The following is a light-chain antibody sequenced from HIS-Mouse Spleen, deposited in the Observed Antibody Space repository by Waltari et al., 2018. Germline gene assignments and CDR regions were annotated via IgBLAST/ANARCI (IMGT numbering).Light chain of an antibody. CDR3: CSYAGSYTGV. V-gene: IGLV2-11*01. CDR2: DVS. J-gene: IGLJ1*01. Sequence: QSALTQPRSVSGSPGQSVTISCTGTSSDVVGFNHVPWYQQHPGKAPKLMIYDVSKRPSGVPDRFSGSKSGNTASLTISGLQAEDEADYYCCSYAGSYTGVFGTGTKVTVL. CDR1: SSDVVGFNH.